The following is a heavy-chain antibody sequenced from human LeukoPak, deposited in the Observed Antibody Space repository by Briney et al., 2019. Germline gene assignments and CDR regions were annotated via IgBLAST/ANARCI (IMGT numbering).Heavy chain of an antibody. V-gene: IGHV3-9*03. CDR2: ISWNSGSI. CDR1: GFTFSSYG. J-gene: IGHJ4*02. Sequence: AGGSPRLSCAASGFTFSSYGMHWVRQAPGKGLEWVSGISWNSGSIGYADSVKGRFTISRDNAKNSLYLQMNSLRAEDMALYYCAKDIGGISGSYTGGFDYWGQGTLVTVSS. D-gene: IGHD1-26*01. CDR3: AKDIGGISGSYTGGFDY.